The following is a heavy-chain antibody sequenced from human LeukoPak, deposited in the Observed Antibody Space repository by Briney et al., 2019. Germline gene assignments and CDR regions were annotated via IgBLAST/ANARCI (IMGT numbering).Heavy chain of an antibody. CDR3: ARGIAAAGPEVIAFDY. D-gene: IGHD6-13*01. CDR1: GGSISSYY. Sequence: PSETLSLTCTVSGGSISSYYWSWIRQPAGKGLEWIGRIYTSGSTNYNPSLKSRVTMSVDTSKNQFSLKLSSVTAADTAEYYCARGIAAAGPEVIAFDYWGQGTLVTVSS. CDR2: IYTSGST. J-gene: IGHJ4*02. V-gene: IGHV4-4*07.